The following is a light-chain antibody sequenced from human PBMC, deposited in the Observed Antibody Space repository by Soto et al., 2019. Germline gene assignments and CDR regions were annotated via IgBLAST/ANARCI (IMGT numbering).Light chain of an antibody. V-gene: IGKV2-28*01. Sequence: DIVLTQSPLSLPVTPGEPASISCRSSQSLLQRSGYHYLDWYLQKPGQSPQLLIYLGSNRATGVPDRFSGSGSGTDFTLKISRVEAEDVGVYYCLHAQQPPPAFGQGTKVEIK. CDR3: LHAQQPPPA. J-gene: IGKJ1*01. CDR2: LGS. CDR1: QSLLQRSGYHY.